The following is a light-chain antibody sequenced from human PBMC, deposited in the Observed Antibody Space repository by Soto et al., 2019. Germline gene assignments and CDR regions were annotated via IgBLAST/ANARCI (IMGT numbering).Light chain of an antibody. CDR3: SSYSSRSTVV. CDR2: DVS. Sequence: QSALTQPASVSGSPGQSITISCTGTSSDVGGYNYVSWYQQHPGKAPKLMIYDVSNRPSGFSTRFSGSKSGNTASLTISGLQAEDEAGYYCSSYSSRSTVVFGGGTQLTVL. CDR1: SSDVGGYNY. J-gene: IGLJ2*01. V-gene: IGLV2-14*03.